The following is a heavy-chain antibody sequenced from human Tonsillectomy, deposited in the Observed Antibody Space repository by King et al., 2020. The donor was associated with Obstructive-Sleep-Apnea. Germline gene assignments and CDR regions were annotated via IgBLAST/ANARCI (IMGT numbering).Heavy chain of an antibody. CDR1: GGSISSYY. CDR3: AREGSPSTFDY. Sequence: VQLQESGPGLVKPSETLSLTCTVSGGSISSYYWSWIRQPPGKGLEWIGYIYYSGGTNYNPSLKSRVTISVDTSKNQFSLKLSSVTAADTAVYYWAREGSPSTFDYWGQGTLVTVSS. J-gene: IGHJ4*02. V-gene: IGHV4-59*01. CDR2: IYYSGGT. D-gene: IGHD2-15*01.